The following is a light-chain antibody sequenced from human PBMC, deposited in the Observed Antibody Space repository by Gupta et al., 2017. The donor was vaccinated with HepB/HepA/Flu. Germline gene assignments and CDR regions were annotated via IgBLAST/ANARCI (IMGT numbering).Light chain of an antibody. Sequence: VTLTCTLSSRHSSYAIAMHQQHPEKGPLFLMKINSDGRHNKGDGTPDRFSGSNSETERYIISSSHQSEDDADYYCQSWGTVNDLVIFGGGTNLTVL. CDR1: SRHSSYA. CDR2: INSDGRH. J-gene: IGLJ2*01. CDR3: QSWGTVNDLVI. V-gene: IGLV4-69*02.